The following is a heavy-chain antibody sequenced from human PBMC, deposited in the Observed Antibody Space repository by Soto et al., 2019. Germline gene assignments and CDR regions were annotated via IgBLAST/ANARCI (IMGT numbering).Heavy chain of an antibody. Sequence: GASVKVSCKASGYTFTSYYMHWVRQAPGQGLEWMGIINPSGGSTSYAQKFQGRVTMTRDTSTSTVYMELSSLRSEDTTVYYCARSVTMRPELDYWGQGTLVTVSS. CDR1: GYTFTSYY. CDR2: INPSGGST. D-gene: IGHD3-10*01. CDR3: ARSVTMRPELDY. J-gene: IGHJ4*02. V-gene: IGHV1-46*01.